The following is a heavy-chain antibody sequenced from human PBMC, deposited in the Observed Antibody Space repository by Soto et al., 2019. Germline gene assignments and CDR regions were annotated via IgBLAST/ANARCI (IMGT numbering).Heavy chain of an antibody. J-gene: IGHJ3*02. D-gene: IGHD3-3*01. CDR2: IIPIFGTA. CDR1: GGTFSSYA. Sequence: SVKVSCKASGGTFSSYAISWVRQAPGQGLEWMGGIIPIFGTANYAQKFQGRVTITADKSTSTAYMELSSLRSEDTAVYYCATEHWSGYYAFDIWGQGTMVTVS. CDR3: ATEHWSGYYAFDI. V-gene: IGHV1-69*06.